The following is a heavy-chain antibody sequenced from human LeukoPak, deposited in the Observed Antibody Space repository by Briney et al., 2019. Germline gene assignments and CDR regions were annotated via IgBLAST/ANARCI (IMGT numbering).Heavy chain of an antibody. CDR3: ARDRGGYPGGYMDV. CDR2: IIPIFGTA. V-gene: IGHV1-69*06. CDR1: GGTFSSYA. Sequence: SVKVSCKASGGTFSSYAISWVRQAPGQGLEWMGGIIPIFGTANYAQKFQGRVTITADKSTSTAYMELSSLRSEDTAVYYCARDRGGYPGGYMDVWGKGTTVTVSS. D-gene: IGHD3-22*01. J-gene: IGHJ6*03.